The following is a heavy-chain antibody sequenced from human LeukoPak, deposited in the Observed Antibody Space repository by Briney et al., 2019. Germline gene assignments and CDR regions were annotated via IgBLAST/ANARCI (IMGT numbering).Heavy chain of an antibody. CDR2: ISGSGGST. CDR1: GFTFSSYA. CDR3: AKDSMSIVVVPAAHDY. J-gene: IGHJ4*02. V-gene: IGHV3-23*01. D-gene: IGHD2-2*01. Sequence: GGSLRLSCAASGFTFSSYAMSWVRQAPGKGLEWVSAISGSGGSTYYADSVKGRFTISRDNSKNTLYLQMNSLRAEDTAVYYCAKDSMSIVVVPAAHDYWGQGTLVTVSS.